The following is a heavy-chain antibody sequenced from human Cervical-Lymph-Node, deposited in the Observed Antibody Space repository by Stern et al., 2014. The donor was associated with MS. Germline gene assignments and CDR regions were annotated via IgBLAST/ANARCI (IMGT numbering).Heavy chain of an antibody. V-gene: IGHV1-69*01. CDR1: GGTFSRYA. J-gene: IGHJ4*02. D-gene: IGHD3-9*01. CDR2: IIPFFGRA. CDR3: ARGWSYDILTGYSY. Sequence: VQLVESGAEVKKPGSSVKVSCKASGGTFSRYAISWVRQATGQGLEWMGGIIPFFGRANYAQKFQGRVPITADESTSTAYMELGSLRSEDTAVYYCARGWSYDILTGYSYWGQGTLVTVSS.